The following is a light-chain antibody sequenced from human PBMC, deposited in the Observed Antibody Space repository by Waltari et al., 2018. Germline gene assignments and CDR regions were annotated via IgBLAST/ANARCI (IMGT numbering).Light chain of an antibody. V-gene: IGKV3-20*01. CDR2: GAS. J-gene: IGKJ2*01. CDR1: QTVSRNY. CDR3: QHYGNLPYT. Sequence: EIVLTQSPGTLPLSPGEGATLSCRASQTVSRNYLAWYQQKPGQAPRLLIFGASSRATGIPDRFSGSGSGTDFSLTINRLEPEDFAVYYCQHYGNLPYTFGQGTKLEIK.